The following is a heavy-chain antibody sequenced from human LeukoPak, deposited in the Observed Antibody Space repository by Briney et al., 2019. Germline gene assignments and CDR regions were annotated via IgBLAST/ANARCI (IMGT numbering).Heavy chain of an antibody. CDR2: ISWDGGST. D-gene: IGHD1-14*01. V-gene: IGHV3-43*01. J-gene: IGHJ4*02. CDR3: AKDGKNHFDY. CDR1: GFTFDDYT. Sequence: GGSLRLSCAASGFTFDDYTMHWVRQPPGKGLEWVSLISWDGGSTYYADSVKGRFTISRDNSKNSLSLEMNSLRTEDTALYYCAKDGKNHFDYWGQGTLVTVSS.